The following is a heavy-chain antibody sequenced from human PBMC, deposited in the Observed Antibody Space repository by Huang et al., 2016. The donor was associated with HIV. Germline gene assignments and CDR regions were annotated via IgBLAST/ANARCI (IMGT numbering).Heavy chain of an antibody. J-gene: IGHJ4*02. CDR2: INPYNGNT. Sequence: QVQLVQSGAEVKKPGASVKISCKTSGYTFTTYSITWVRQAPGQGLEWMGWINPYNGNTKYAQKLQGRVTMTTDTSASTAYMELRSLRSDDTAVYYCERGDSSGWPLEFDYWGQGTLVTVSS. CDR3: ERGDSSGWPLEFDY. CDR1: GYTFTTYS. V-gene: IGHV1-18*04. D-gene: IGHD6-19*01.